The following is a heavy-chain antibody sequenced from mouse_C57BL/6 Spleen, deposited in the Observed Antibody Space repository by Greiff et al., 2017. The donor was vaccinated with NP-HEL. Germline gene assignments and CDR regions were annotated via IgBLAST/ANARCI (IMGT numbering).Heavy chain of an antibody. V-gene: IGHV14-2*01. CDR2: IDPEAGET. CDR3: ARNYYDPAWFAY. Sequence: DVQLQESGAELVKPGASVKLSCTASGFNIKDYYMHWVKQRTEQGLEWIGRIDPEAGETTYAPKFQGKATITADTSANTAYLQLSSLTSEDTAVYYCARNYYDPAWFAYWGQGTLVTVSA. J-gene: IGHJ3*01. CDR1: GFNIKDYY. D-gene: IGHD2-4*01.